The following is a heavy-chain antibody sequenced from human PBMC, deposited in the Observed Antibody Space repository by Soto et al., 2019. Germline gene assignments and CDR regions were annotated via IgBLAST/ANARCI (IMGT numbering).Heavy chain of an antibody. D-gene: IGHD3-3*01. CDR1: GGSIINYY. V-gene: IGHV4-59*01. J-gene: IGHJ5*02. CDR3: ARVYDFWSGYYWFDP. Sequence: PSETLSLTCTFYGGSIINYYWSWIRQPPGKGLEWIGYIYYSGITDYNPSLKSRVTISVDTSNNQFSLKLSSVTAADTAVYYCARVYDFWSGYYWFDPWGQGTLVTVSS. CDR2: IYYSGIT.